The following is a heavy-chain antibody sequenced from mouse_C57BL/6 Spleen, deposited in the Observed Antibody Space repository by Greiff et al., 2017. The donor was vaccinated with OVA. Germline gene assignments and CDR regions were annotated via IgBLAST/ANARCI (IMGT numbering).Heavy chain of an antibody. CDR3: ARELGLDY. J-gene: IGHJ2*01. Sequence: VKLMESGAELVRPGTSVKVSCKASGYAFTNYLIEWVKQRPGQGLEWIGVINPGSGGTNYNEKFKGKATLTADKSSSTAYMQLSSLTSEDSAVYFCARELGLDYWGQGTTLTVSS. D-gene: IGHD4-1*01. CDR1: GYAFTNYL. CDR2: INPGSGGT. V-gene: IGHV1-54*01.